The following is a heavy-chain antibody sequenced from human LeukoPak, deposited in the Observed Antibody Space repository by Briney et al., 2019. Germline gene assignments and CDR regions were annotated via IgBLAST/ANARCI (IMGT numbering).Heavy chain of an antibody. D-gene: IGHD3-22*01. CDR3: ARDQYYYDSSGQGWFDP. J-gene: IGHJ5*02. CDR1: GGSISSSSYY. CDR2: IYTSGST. V-gene: IGHV4-39*07. Sequence: PSETLSLTCTVSGGSISSSSYYWGWIRQPPGKGLEWIGSIYTSGSTNYNPSLKSRVTMSVDTSKNQFSLKLSSVTAADTAVYYCARDQYYYDSSGQGWFDPWGQGTLVTVSS.